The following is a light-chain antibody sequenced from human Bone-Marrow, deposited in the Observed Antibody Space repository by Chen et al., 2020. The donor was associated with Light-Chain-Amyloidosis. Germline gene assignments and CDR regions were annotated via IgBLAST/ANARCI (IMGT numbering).Light chain of an antibody. CDR3: QVWDRSSDRPV. Sequence: SYVLTQPSSLSLAPGQTAPIACGGNNIGSTSVHWYQQTPGQAHLLVVYDDSDRPSGIPERLSGSNSGNTATLTISRVEAGDEADYYCQVWDRSSDRPVFGGGTKLTVL. J-gene: IGLJ3*02. CDR2: DDS. CDR1: NIGSTS. V-gene: IGLV3-21*02.